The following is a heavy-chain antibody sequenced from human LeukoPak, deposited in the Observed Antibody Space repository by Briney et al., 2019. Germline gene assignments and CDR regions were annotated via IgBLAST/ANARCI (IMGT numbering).Heavy chain of an antibody. CDR3: ARHGIYYGLGSSYGLPNWFDP. V-gene: IGHV4-39*01. D-gene: IGHD3-10*01. J-gene: IGHJ5*02. Sequence: SETLSLTCTVSGGSISSTRYCWGWIRQPPGKGLEWIGSIYYSGSTYYNPSLKSRVTMSVDRSKNQFSLKLSSVTAADTAVYYCARHGIYYGLGSSYGLPNWFDPWGQGTLVTVSS. CDR2: IYYSGST. CDR1: GGSISSTRYC.